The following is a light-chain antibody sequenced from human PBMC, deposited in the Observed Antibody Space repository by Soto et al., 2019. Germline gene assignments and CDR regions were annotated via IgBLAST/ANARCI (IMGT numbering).Light chain of an antibody. J-gene: IGKJ5*01. Sequence: DIVMTQSPFSLPVLPGEPASISCWSSQSLLDSNGNNHVNWYLQKPGQSPQVLNYLGSNRASGVPVRFSGSGSGTDFTLKISRVEAEDVGVYYCMQARQTPLTFGQGTRLEIK. CDR2: LGS. CDR3: MQARQTPLT. CDR1: QSLLDSNGNNH. V-gene: IGKV2-28*01.